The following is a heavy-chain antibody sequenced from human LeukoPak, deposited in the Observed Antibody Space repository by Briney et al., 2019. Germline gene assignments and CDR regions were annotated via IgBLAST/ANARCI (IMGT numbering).Heavy chain of an antibody. CDR3: ARSYYDSSGFDY. D-gene: IGHD3-22*01. V-gene: IGHV1-69*05. J-gene: IGHJ4*02. CDR2: IIPIFGTA. Sequence: AASVKVSCKASGGTFSSYAISWVRQAPGQGLEWMGGIIPIFGTANYAQKFQGRVTITTDESTSTAYMELSSLRSEDTAVYYCARSYYDSSGFDYWGQGTLFTVSS. CDR1: GGTFSSYA.